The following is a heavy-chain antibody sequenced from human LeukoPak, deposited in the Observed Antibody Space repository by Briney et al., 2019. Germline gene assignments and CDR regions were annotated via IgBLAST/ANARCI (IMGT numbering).Heavy chain of an antibody. Sequence: ASVKVSCKASGYTFTSYAMNWVRQAPGQGLEWMGRINPNSGGTNYAQKFQGRVTMTRDTSISTAYMELSRLRSDDSAVYYCARDHCSSTSCYRGFDPWGQGTLVTVSS. V-gene: IGHV1-2*06. D-gene: IGHD2-2*01. CDR1: GYTFTSYA. CDR2: INPNSGGT. J-gene: IGHJ5*02. CDR3: ARDHCSSTSCYRGFDP.